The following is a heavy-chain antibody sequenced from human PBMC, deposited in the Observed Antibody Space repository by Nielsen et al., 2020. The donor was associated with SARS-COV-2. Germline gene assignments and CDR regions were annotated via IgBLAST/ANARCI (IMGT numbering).Heavy chain of an antibody. J-gene: IGHJ4*02. CDR3: TRGFYSQSDC. CDR2: ISGDSNYI. V-gene: IGHV3-21*01. Sequence: GGSLRLSCEASGYTFSTYWISWVRQMPGKGLEWVASISGDSNYIFYPELVKGRFTMSRDNGKNSLYLQMNTLRSEDTALYYCTRGFYSQSDCWGQGTLVTVSS. CDR1: GYTFSTYW. D-gene: IGHD2-15*01.